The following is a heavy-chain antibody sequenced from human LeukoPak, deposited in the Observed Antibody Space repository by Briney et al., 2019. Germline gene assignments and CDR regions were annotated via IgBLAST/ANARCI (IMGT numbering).Heavy chain of an antibody. CDR3: ARRLPGYYYYMDV. V-gene: IGHV4-59*01. CDR1: GGSISTYY. CDR2: IHYSGST. D-gene: IGHD3-22*01. J-gene: IGHJ6*02. Sequence: SETLSLTCTVSGGSISTYYWSWIRQPPGKGLEWIGYIHYSGSTNYNSSLKSRVTISVDTSKNQFSLKVTSVTAADTAVYYCARRLPGYYYYMDVWGQGTTVTVSS.